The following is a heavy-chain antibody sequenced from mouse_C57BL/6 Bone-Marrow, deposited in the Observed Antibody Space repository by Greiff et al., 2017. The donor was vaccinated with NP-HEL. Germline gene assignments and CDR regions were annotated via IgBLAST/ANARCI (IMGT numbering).Heavy chain of an antibody. CDR1: GYTFTSYW. CDR2: IDPSDSYT. CDR3: ARELTGTTWFAY. V-gene: IGHV1-50*01. J-gene: IGHJ3*01. D-gene: IGHD4-1*01. Sequence: QVQLKQPGAELVKPGASVKLSCKASGYTFTSYWMQWVKQRPGQGLEWIGEIDPSDSYTNYNQKFKGKATLTVDTSSSTAYMQLSSLTSEDSAVYYCARELTGTTWFAYWGQGTLVTVSA.